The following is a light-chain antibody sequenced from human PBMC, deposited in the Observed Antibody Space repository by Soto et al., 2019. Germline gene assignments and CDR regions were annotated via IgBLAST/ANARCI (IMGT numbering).Light chain of an antibody. CDR3: QHFGTSPYT. Sequence: EIVLTQSPGTLSLSPGERATLSCRASQSISSSYLAWYQQKPGQAPRLLIYGASNRATGIPNRFSGSASGTDFTLTISRLEPEDFEVYYCQHFGTSPYTFGQGTKLDIK. CDR1: QSISSSY. J-gene: IGKJ2*01. CDR2: GAS. V-gene: IGKV3-20*01.